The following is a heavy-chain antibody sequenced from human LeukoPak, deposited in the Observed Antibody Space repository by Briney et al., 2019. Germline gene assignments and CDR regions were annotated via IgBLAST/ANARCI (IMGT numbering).Heavy chain of an antibody. CDR1: GGSISSYY. D-gene: IGHD1-14*01. J-gene: IGHJ6*02. V-gene: IGHV4-59*12. Sequence: SETLSLTCTVSGGSISSYYWSWIRQPPGKGLEWIGYIYYSGSTNYNPSLKSRVTMSVDTSKNQFSLKLSSVTAADTAVYYCAREYNGMDVWGQGTTVTVSS. CDR2: IYYSGST. CDR3: AREYNGMDV.